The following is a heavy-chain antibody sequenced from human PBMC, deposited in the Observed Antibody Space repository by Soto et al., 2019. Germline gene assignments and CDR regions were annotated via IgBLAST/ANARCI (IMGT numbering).Heavy chain of an antibody. CDR1: GGTFNNFA. V-gene: IGHV1-69*01. J-gene: IGHJ6*02. Sequence: QVQLVQSGAEVKKPGSSVKVSCQASGGTFNNFAFTWVRQAPGQGLEWLGGIMPVFDTANNAQSYQGRVTITADEFTSPVYMEMSSLRSDDTAVYYCATATISPVSSAYHHYGMDVWGQGTTVTVSS. D-gene: IGHD3-3*01. CDR3: ATATISPVSSAYHHYGMDV. CDR2: IMPVFDTA.